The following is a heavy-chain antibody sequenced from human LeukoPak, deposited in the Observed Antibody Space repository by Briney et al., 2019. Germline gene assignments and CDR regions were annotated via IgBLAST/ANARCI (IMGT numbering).Heavy chain of an antibody. J-gene: IGHJ3*02. Sequence: SETLSLTCTVSGGSISSSSYYWGWIRQPPGKGLEWIGSIYYSGSTYYNPSLKSRVTISVDTSKNQFSLKLSSVTAADTAVYYCAKARVVELDAFDIWGQGTMVTVSS. D-gene: IGHD1-7*01. V-gene: IGHV4-39*01. CDR2: IYYSGST. CDR1: GGSISSSSYY. CDR3: AKARVVELDAFDI.